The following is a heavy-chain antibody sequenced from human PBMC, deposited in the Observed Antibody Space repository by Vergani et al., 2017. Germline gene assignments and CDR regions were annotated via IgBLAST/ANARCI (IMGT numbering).Heavy chain of an antibody. D-gene: IGHD3-22*01. J-gene: IGHJ6*03. V-gene: IGHV3-23*01. CDR2: LSASDRRT. CDR3: AKMGGYYSSGYYYYYMDV. Sequence: EVQLLESGGGLVQPGGSLRLSCEASGFSFPGYAMSWVRQAPGKGLEWVSTLSASDRRTHYADSVKGRFTISRDNSKNTLSLQMNSLRAEDTAVYYCAKMGGYYSSGYYYYYMDVWGKGTTVTVSS. CDR1: GFSFPGYA.